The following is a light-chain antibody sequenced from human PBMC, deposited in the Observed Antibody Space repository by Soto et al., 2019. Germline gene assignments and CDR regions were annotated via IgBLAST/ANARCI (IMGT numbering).Light chain of an antibody. Sequence: EIVLAQSPCSLSLSAGGIATLSRTASQNVDTNYLAWYQFKPGQAPRIIIFGASGRATGIPDRFSGSGSGTDFTLTISRLEPEDFAVYYCQQYGSLSWTFGQGTKVDI. V-gene: IGKV3-20*01. J-gene: IGKJ1*01. CDR1: QNVDTNY. CDR2: GAS. CDR3: QQYGSLSWT.